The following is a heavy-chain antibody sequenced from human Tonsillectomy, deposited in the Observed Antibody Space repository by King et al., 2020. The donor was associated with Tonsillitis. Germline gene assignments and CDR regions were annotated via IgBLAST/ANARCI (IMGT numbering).Heavy chain of an antibody. J-gene: IGHJ4*02. Sequence: VQLVKSGGGVVQPGRSLRXSXEXSGXTXXFXGMXWVRQXPGXXLEWXAVIWYDXNXKKYADSVKGRFTISRDISMNTLYLQMNSLRAEDTAVYYCTKAMGPYSYDTSGSYHDYWGQXTLVTVSS. V-gene: IGHV3-33*06. CDR3: TKAMGPYSYDTSGSYHDY. CDR2: IWYDXNXK. D-gene: IGHD3-22*01. CDR1: GXTXXFXG.